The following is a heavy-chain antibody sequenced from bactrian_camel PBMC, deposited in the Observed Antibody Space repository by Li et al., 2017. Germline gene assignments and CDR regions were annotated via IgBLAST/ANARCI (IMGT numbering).Heavy chain of an antibody. V-gene: IGHV3S53*01. Sequence: HVQLVESGGGSVQAGGSLRLSCALSGRTYSRRCMGWYRQAPGKEREGVAAIDSDGGTNYADSVKGRFTISRDNAKNTLFLQLNSLKTEDTAMYYCSRRTTYGRDYGMDYWGKGTQVTVS. J-gene: IGHJ7*01. CDR1: GRTYSRRC. D-gene: IGHD6*01. CDR2: IDSDGGT.